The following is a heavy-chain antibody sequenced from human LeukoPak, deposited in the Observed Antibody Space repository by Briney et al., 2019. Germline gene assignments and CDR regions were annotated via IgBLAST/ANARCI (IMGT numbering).Heavy chain of an antibody. V-gene: IGHV3-15*01. Sequence: PGGALRLSCAPSGFSFSNAWMSWVRQAPGKGREWVGRIKTITDGGTTDYPAPGKGRFTISRDDSKNTLYLQMNSLKTEDTAVYYCTTYSSGWNLIFDYWGQGTLVTVSS. J-gene: IGHJ4*02. CDR2: IKTITDGGTT. CDR3: TTYSSGWNLIFDY. D-gene: IGHD6-19*01. CDR1: GFSFSNAW.